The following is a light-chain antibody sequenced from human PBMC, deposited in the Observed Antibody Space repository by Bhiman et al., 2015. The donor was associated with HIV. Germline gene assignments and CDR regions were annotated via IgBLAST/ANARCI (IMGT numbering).Light chain of an antibody. Sequence: QSVLTQSPSVSGTPGQRVTIFCSGSDSDIGINSVSWYQQLPGTAPKLLIYGNVLRPSRVPDRFSGSKSGTSASLAISGLQAEDEADYCSSYASSSTLVFGGGTQLTVL. V-gene: IGLV1-44*01. CDR3: SYASSSTLV. CDR2: GNV. J-gene: IGLJ2*01. CDR1: DSDIGINS.